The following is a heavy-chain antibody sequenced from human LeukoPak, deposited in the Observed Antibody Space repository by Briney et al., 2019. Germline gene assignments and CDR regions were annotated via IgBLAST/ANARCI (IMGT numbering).Heavy chain of an antibody. J-gene: IGHJ3*02. Sequence: ASVKVSCKASGYSFSSYGISWVRQAPGQGLEWMGWISAYNDNTKFAQNFQGRVTMTTDTPTSTAYMELRSLRSDDTAVYYCARDSPEDFYDSNGSYDFDIWGQGTMVTVSS. V-gene: IGHV1-18*01. CDR3: ARDSPEDFYDSNGSYDFDI. CDR2: ISAYNDNT. D-gene: IGHD3-22*01. CDR1: GYSFSSYG.